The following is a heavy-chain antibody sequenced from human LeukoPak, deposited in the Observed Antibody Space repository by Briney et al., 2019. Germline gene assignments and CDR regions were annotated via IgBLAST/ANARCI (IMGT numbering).Heavy chain of an antibody. CDR1: GGSISSYY. Sequence: SGTLSLTCIVSGGSISSYYWSWIRQPPGKGLEWIGYIYYSGSTNYNPSLKSRVTISVDTSKNQFSLKLSSVTAADTAAYYCARGLMMAVAGRGEFHYWGQGTLVTVSS. V-gene: IGHV4-59*01. CDR3: ARGLMMAVAGRGEFHY. D-gene: IGHD6-13*01. J-gene: IGHJ4*02. CDR2: IYYSGST.